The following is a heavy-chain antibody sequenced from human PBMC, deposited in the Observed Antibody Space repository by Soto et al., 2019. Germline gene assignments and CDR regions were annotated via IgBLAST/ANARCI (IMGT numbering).Heavy chain of an antibody. J-gene: IGHJ6*03. Sequence: GGSLRLSCAASGFTFSNNAMSWVRQAPGKGLEWVSAISGSGSSTYYADSVKGRFTISRDNSKNTLYMQMNSLRAEDTAVYYCASPGGSGSSLLGYYYYYMDVWGKGTTVTVSS. CDR3: ASPGGSGSSLLGYYYYYMDV. D-gene: IGHD3-10*01. CDR1: GFTFSNNA. V-gene: IGHV3-23*01. CDR2: ISGSGSST.